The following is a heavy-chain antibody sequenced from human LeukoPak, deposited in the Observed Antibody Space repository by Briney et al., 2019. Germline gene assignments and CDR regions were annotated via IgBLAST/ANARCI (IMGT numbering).Heavy chain of an antibody. D-gene: IGHD6-13*01. CDR3: ARNSYSSSWYYFDY. CDR2: IKQDGSEK. Sequence: GGSLRLSCAASGFTFSSYWMSWVRQAPGKGLEWVANIKQDGSEKYCVDSVKGRFTISRDNAKNSLYLQMNSLRSEDTAVYYCARNSYSSSWYYFDYWGQGTLVTVSS. CDR1: GFTFSSYW. V-gene: IGHV3-7*03. J-gene: IGHJ4*02.